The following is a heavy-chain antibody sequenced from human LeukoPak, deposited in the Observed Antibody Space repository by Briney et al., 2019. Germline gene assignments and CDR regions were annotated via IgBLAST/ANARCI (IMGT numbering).Heavy chain of an antibody. D-gene: IGHD3-22*01. V-gene: IGHV1-2*02. CDR2: INPNSGGT. Sequence: ASVKVSCKASGYTFTGYYMHWVRQAPGQGLEWMGWINPNSGGTNYAQKFQGRVTMTRDTSISTAYMELSRLRSDDTAVYYCVRDIRVTYYYDSSGYGPIDYWGQGTLVTVSS. J-gene: IGHJ4*02. CDR3: VRDIRVTYYYDSSGYGPIDY. CDR1: GYTFTGYY.